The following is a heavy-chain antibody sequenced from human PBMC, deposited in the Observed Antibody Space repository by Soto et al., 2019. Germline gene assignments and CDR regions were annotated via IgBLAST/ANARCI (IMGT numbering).Heavy chain of an antibody. Sequence: QVQLVQSGAEVKTPGSSVKVSCKASGGIFGRYVVNWVRQAPGQGLEWMGGIIPMFGRPNSAQKLQGRVTITADESTSTAYMELSSLRSEDTAVIYCARAPGSGYDPGDYWGQGTLVTVSS. CDR3: ARAPGSGYDPGDY. J-gene: IGHJ4*02. CDR2: IIPMFGRP. V-gene: IGHV1-69*12. CDR1: GGIFGRYV. D-gene: IGHD5-12*01.